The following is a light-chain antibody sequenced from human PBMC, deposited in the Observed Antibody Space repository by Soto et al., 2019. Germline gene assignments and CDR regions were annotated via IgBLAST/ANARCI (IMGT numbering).Light chain of an antibody. J-gene: IGKJ1*01. CDR2: KAS. CDR3: QQYNSYWT. CDR1: QSISTW. V-gene: IGKV1-5*03. Sequence: DIQMTQSPSTLSASVGDRVTITCRASQSISTWLAWYQQKPGKAPKLLIYKASSLESGVPSRFSGSGSGTEFTLIISSLQPDDFATYYCQQYNSYWTFGQGTKLEI.